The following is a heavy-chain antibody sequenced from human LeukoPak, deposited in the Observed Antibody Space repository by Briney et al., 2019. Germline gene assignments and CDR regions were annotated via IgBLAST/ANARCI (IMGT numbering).Heavy chain of an antibody. D-gene: IGHD1-26*01. CDR2: ISWNSGSI. V-gene: IGHV3-9*01. J-gene: IGHJ4*02. CDR3: AKEGAALFDY. CDR1: GFTFDDYA. Sequence: PGRSLRLSCAASGFTFDDYAMHWVRQAPGKGLEWVSGISWNSGSIGYADSVKGRFTISRDNAKDSLYLQMNSLRAEDTALYYCAKEGAALFDYWGQGTPVTVSS.